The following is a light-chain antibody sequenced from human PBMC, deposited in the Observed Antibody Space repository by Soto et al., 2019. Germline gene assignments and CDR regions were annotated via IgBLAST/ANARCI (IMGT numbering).Light chain of an antibody. Sequence: DIPMTQSPSSLSAYVGDSVTISCRASQNINKNLNWYQQKSGKAPNLLIYGASNFQSGVPSRFRGSGSGTDFTLAISDLQPEDFATYYCQQSFHTPYTFGQGTKLEI. CDR1: QNINKN. J-gene: IGKJ2*01. V-gene: IGKV1-39*01. CDR3: QQSFHTPYT. CDR2: GAS.